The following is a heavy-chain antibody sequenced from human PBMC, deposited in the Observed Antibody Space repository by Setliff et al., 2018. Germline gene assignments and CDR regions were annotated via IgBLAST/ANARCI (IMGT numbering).Heavy chain of an antibody. D-gene: IGHD6-6*01. CDR1: GGSISSGSYY. V-gene: IGHV4-61*09. CDR3: ARDLYSSSSGGFYYYYYYMDV. Sequence: SETLSLTCTVSGGSISSGSYYWSWIRQPAGEGLEWIGHIYSSGSTNYNPSLKSRVTISVDRSKNQFSLKLSSVIAADTAVYYCARDLYSSSSGGFYYYYYYMDVWGKGTTVTVSS. J-gene: IGHJ6*03. CDR2: IYSSGST.